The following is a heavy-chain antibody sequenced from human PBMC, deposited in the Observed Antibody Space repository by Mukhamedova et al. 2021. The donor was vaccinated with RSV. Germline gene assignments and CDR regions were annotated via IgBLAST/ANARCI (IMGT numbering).Heavy chain of an antibody. CDR3: VKDRRSSGGDYPIDYFDY. CDR2: ISWNSGRL. Sequence: VRQAPGQGLEWVSGISWNSGRLGYADSVRGRFTISRDNTKNALYLQLNSLRPEETALDYCVKDRRSSGGDYPIDYFDYWGQGTRV. V-gene: IGHV3-9*01. J-gene: IGHJ4*02. D-gene: IGHD1-26*01.